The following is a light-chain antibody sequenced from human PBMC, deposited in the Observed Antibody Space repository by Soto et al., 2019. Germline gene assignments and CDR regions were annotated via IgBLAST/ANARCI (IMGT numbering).Light chain of an antibody. Sequence: EIVLTQSPGTLSLSPGERATLSCRASQSVSSSYLAWYQQKPGQAPRLLIYGASSRATAIPDRFSGSGSGTDFTLTISRLEPEEFAAFYCQQYGTAPYTFGKGPKLEIK. CDR1: QSVSSSY. CDR2: GAS. J-gene: IGKJ2*01. V-gene: IGKV3-20*01. CDR3: QQYGTAPYT.